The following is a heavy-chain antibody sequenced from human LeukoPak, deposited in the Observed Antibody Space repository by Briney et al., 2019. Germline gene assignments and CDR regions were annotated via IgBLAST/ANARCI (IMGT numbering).Heavy chain of an antibody. CDR2: IHHSGST. V-gene: IGHV4-38-2*02. CDR3: ARVAAGIGFFQH. Sequence: SKTLSLTCIVSGYSISSGYYWGWIRQPPGKGLEWIGNIHHSGSTYYNPSLKSRVTISVDTSKNQLSLKLSSVTAADTAVYYCARVAAGIGFFQHWGQGTLVTVSS. J-gene: IGHJ1*01. D-gene: IGHD6-13*01. CDR1: GYSISSGYY.